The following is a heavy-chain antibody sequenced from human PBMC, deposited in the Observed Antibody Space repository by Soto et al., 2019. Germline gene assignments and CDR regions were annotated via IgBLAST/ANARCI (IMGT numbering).Heavy chain of an antibody. V-gene: IGHV4-30-2*01. CDR3: ARVRDTVTIDY. J-gene: IGHJ4*02. Sequence: TLSLTCSVSGGSISSGGYSWSWIRQPPGKGLEWIGYIYHSGSTYYNPSLKSRVTISVDRSKNQFSLKLSSVTAADTAVYYCARVRDTVTIDYWGQGTLVTVSS. CDR1: GGSISSGGYS. CDR2: IYHSGST. D-gene: IGHD4-4*01.